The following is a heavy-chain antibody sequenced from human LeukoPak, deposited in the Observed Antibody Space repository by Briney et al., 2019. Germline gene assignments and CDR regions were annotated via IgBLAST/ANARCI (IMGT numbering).Heavy chain of an antibody. CDR1: GFTFSSYW. V-gene: IGHV3-7*01. D-gene: IGHD2-2*02. CDR2: IKQDGSEK. J-gene: IGHJ4*02. CDR3: ARGVVPAAIEGGFDY. Sequence: GGSLRLSCAASGFTFSSYWMSWVRQAPGKGLEWVPNIKQDGSEKYYVDSVKGRFTISRDNAKNSLYLQMNSLRAEDTAVYYCARGVVPAAIEGGFDYWGQGTLVTVSS.